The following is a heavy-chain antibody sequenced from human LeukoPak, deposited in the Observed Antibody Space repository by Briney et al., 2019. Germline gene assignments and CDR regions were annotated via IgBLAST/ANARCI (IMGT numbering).Heavy chain of an antibody. V-gene: IGHV4-59*12. Sequence: SETLSLTCSVSGDSIYNYYWSWIRQPPGKRLEWIGYIYYNGSTNYNPSLKSRVTFSVDTSRSQFALRLSSVTAADTAVYYCARRLVSGAFDIWGQGTMVTVSS. D-gene: IGHD6-19*01. CDR3: ARRLVSGAFDI. CDR2: IYYNGST. J-gene: IGHJ3*02. CDR1: GDSIYNYY.